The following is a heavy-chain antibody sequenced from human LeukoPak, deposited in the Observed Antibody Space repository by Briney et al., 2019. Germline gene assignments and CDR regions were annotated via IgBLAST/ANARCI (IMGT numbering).Heavy chain of an antibody. CDR1: GGSFSGYY. J-gene: IGHJ4*02. CDR2: INHSGGT. CDR3: ATGGDYVFDY. Sequence: SETLSLTCAVYGGSFSGYYWSWIRQPPGKGLEWIGEINHSGGTNYNPSLKSRVTISVDTSKNQFSLKLSSVTAADTAVYYCATGGDYVFDYWGQGTLVTVSS. V-gene: IGHV4-34*01. D-gene: IGHD2-21*02.